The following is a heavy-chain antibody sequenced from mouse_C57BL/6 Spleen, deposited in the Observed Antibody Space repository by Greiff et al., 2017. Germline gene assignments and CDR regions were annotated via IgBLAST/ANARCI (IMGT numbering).Heavy chain of an antibody. D-gene: IGHD2-5*01. J-gene: IGHJ2*01. Sequence: QVQLQQSGAELVKPGASVKISCKASGYAFSSYWMNWVKQRPGKGLEWIGQIYPGAGDTNYNGKFKGKATLTADKSSSTAYMKLSRLNYEDSAVYFCARSTYDSNYEGNDYWGQGTTLTVSS. CDR2: IYPGAGDT. CDR1: GYAFSSYW. V-gene: IGHV1-80*01. CDR3: ARSTYDSNYEGNDY.